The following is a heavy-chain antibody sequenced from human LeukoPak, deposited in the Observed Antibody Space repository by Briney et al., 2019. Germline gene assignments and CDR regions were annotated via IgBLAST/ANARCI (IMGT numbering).Heavy chain of an antibody. J-gene: IGHJ4*02. CDR1: GFTFSNYW. D-gene: IGHD1-26*01. Sequence: GGSLRLSCAASGFTFSNYWMSWVRQAPGKGLEWVVNINQDGGEKYYVDSVKGRFTISRDNARKSLYLQMNSLRAEDTAVYYCARERSYSGSYDFDYWGQGTLVTVSS. CDR2: INQDGGEK. CDR3: ARERSYSGSYDFDY. V-gene: IGHV3-7*01.